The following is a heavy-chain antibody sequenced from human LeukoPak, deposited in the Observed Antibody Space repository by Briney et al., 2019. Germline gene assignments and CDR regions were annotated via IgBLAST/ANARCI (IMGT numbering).Heavy chain of an antibody. CDR1: GGSISSYY. V-gene: IGHV4-59*01. J-gene: IGHJ5*02. CDR2: IYYSGST. Sequence: SETLSLTCTVSGGSISSYYWSWIRQPPGKGLEWIGYIYYSGSTNYNPSLKSRVTISVDTSKNQFSLKLSSVTAADTAVYYCARSGYFDWWNWFDPWGQGTLVTVSS. D-gene: IGHD3-9*01. CDR3: ARSGYFDWWNWFDP.